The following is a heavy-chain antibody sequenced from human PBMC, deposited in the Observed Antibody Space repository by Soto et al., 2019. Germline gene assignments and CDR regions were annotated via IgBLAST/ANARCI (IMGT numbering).Heavy chain of an antibody. D-gene: IGHD3-22*01. CDR1: GYTFTSYG. CDR2: ISAYNGNT. CDR3: AREANDSSGYYPFCY. Sequence: ASVKVSCKASGYTFTSYGISWVRQAPVQGLEWMGWISAYNGNTNYAQKLQGRVTMTTDTSTSTAYMELRSLRSDDTAVYYCAREANDSSGYYPFCYWGQGTLVTVSS. V-gene: IGHV1-18*04. J-gene: IGHJ4*02.